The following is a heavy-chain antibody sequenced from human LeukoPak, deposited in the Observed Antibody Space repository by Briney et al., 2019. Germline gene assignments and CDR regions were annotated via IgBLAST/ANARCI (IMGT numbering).Heavy chain of an antibody. CDR1: GYSFTSYW. D-gene: IGHD3-3*01. V-gene: IGHV5-51*01. J-gene: IGHJ3*02. CDR3: ARSTGSGYYAVGAFDI. Sequence: GESLKISCKGSGYSFTSYWIGWVRQMPGKGLEWMGIIYPGDSDTRYSPSFQGQVTISADKSISTAYLQWSSLKASDTAMYYCARSTGSGYYAVGAFDIWGQGTMVTVSS. CDR2: IYPGDSDT.